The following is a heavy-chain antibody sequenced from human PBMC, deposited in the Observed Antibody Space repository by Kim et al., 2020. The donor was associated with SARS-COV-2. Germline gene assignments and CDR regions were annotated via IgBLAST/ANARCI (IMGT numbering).Heavy chain of an antibody. CDR1: GFTFSNYG. CDR3: ANPRQPDY. D-gene: IGHD6-13*01. Sequence: GGSLRLSCVASGFTFSNYGMTWVRQAPGGGLEWVSGITGIGDITAYADSVKGRFTISRDNSKNTLYLQMSSLRAEDTAIYYCANPRQPDYWGQGTLVTVSS. V-gene: IGHV3-23*01. J-gene: IGHJ4*02. CDR2: ITGIGDIT.